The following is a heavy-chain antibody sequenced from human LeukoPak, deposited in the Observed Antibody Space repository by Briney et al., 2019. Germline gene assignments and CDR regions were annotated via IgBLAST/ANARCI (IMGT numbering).Heavy chain of an antibody. CDR2: INHSGST. D-gene: IGHD5-24*01. CDR1: GGSFSGYY. CDR3: ARTRWGPFDY. Sequence: PSETLSLTCAVYGGSFSGYYWSWIRQPPGKGLEWIGEINHSGSTNYNPSLKSRVTISVDTSKNQFSLKLSSVTAADTAVYYCARTRWGPFDYWGQGTLVTVSP. V-gene: IGHV4-34*01. J-gene: IGHJ4*02.